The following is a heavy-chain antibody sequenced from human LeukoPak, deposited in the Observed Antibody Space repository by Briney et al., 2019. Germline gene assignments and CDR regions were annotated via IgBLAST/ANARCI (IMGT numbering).Heavy chain of an antibody. CDR1: GFTFSSNW. V-gene: IGHV3-74*01. CDR2: INSDGSST. J-gene: IGHJ6*04. D-gene: IGHD3-10*02. Sequence: PGGSLRLSCAASGFTFSSNWMHWVRQAPGKGLVWVSCINSDGSSTNYADSVKGRFTVSRDNAKNSLYLQMNSLRAEDTAVYYCAELGITMIGGVWGKGTTVTISS. CDR3: AELGITMIGGV.